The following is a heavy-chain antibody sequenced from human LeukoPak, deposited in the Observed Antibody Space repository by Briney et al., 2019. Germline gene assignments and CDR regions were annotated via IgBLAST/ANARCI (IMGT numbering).Heavy chain of an antibody. CDR2: INPSGGST. V-gene: IGHV1-46*01. CDR1: GYTFTSYY. Sequence: ASVKVSCKASGYTFTSYYMHWVRQAPGQGLEWMGIINPSGGSTSYAQKFQGRVTMTRDMSTSTVYMELSSLRSEDTAVYYCARDRSTVVKSPYDAFDIWGKGTMVTVSS. J-gene: IGHJ3*02. D-gene: IGHD4-23*01. CDR3: ARDRSTVVKSPYDAFDI.